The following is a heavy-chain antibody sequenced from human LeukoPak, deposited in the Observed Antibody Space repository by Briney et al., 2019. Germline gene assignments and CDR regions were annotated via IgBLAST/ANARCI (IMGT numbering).Heavy chain of an antibody. CDR1: GCTFNDYY. CDR3: AKAPVTTCRGAFCYPFDY. J-gene: IGHJ4*02. Sequence: GGSLTLTFASSGCTFNDYYLSWIRQAPGGGLEGISYRSDRGDRIYNADSVKGRFTIYRDNAKNSLYLQLNSLRAEVTGVYYCAKAPVTTCRGAFCYPFDYWGLGTLVTVSS. D-gene: IGHD2-15*01. CDR2: RSDRGDRI. V-gene: IGHV3-11*01.